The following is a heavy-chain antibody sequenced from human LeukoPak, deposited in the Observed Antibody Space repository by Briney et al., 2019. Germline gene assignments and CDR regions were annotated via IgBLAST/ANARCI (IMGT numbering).Heavy chain of an antibody. CDR1: GGSISSYY. V-gene: IGHV4-59*01. J-gene: IGHJ5*02. Sequence: PSETLSLTCTVPGGSISSYYWSWIRQPPGKGLEWIWYIYYSGSTNYNPSLQSRVSISVDTSRNHFSLQLTSVTAADMAVYYCARERRYYETNGSPLGWFDPWGQGTLVTVSS. CDR2: IYYSGST. CDR3: ARERRYYETNGSPLGWFDP. D-gene: IGHD3-22*01.